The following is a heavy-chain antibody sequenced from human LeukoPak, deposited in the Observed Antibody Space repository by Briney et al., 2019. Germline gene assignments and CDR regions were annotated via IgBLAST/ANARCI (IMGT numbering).Heavy chain of an antibody. CDR2: ICPDGTVT. CDR3: VRDFRSADY. V-gene: IGHV3-74*01. Sequence: GGSLRLSCAASGFTFSPYCMHWVHQAPGKGPMWVSRICPDGTVTNYADSVKARFIISRDNARNTVYLQMNSLRVKDTAVYYCVRDFRSADYWGQGTLVTVSS. CDR1: GFTFSPYC. J-gene: IGHJ4*02.